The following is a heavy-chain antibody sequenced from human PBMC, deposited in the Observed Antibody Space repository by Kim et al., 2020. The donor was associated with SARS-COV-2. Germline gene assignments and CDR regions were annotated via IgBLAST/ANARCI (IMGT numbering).Heavy chain of an antibody. J-gene: IGHJ5*02. Sequence: ASVKVSCKVSGYTLTELSMHWVRQAPGKGLEWMGGFDPEDGETIHAQKFQGRVTMTEDTSTDTAYMELSSLRSEDTAVYYCATAPGIAVAGTAPNWFDPWGQGTLVTVSS. CDR1: GYTLTELS. CDR2: FDPEDGET. CDR3: ATAPGIAVAGTAPNWFDP. D-gene: IGHD6-19*01. V-gene: IGHV1-24*01.